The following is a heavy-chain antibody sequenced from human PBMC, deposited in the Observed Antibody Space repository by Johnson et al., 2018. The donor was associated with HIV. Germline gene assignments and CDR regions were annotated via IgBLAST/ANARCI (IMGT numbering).Heavy chain of an antibody. CDR2: IRYDGSDK. D-gene: IGHD1-26*01. V-gene: IGHV3-30*02. J-gene: IGHJ3*02. CDR3: ARPPYSGSYYDAFDI. Sequence: VQLVESGGGLVQPGGSLRLSCAASGFTFSNYGLHWVRQAPGKGLEWVAFIRYDGSDKYYADSVKDRFTISRDNSKNTMYLQMNSLRAEDTAVYYCARPPYSGSYYDAFDIWGQGTMVTVSS. CDR1: GFTFSNYG.